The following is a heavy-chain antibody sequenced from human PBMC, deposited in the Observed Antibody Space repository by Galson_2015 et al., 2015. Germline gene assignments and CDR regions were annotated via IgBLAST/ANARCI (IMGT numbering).Heavy chain of an antibody. V-gene: IGHV3-23*01. CDR3: AKALVGYSYGYNLDY. J-gene: IGHJ4*02. CDR2: IRGSGGST. Sequence: SLRLSCAASGFTFSSYAMSWVRQAPGKGLEWVSAIRGSGGSTYYADSVKGRFTISRDNSKNTLYLQMNSLRAEDTAVYYCAKALVGYSYGYNLDYWGQGTLVTVSS. CDR1: GFTFSSYA. D-gene: IGHD5-18*01.